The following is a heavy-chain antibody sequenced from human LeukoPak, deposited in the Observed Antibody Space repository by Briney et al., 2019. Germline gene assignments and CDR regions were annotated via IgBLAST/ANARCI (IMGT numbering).Heavy chain of an antibody. V-gene: IGHV1-2*02. CDR2: INPNSGGT. D-gene: IGHD3-10*01. CDR3: ARDPFPYYYGSGTIQSYYMDV. CDR1: GYTLTELS. Sequence: RASVKVSCKVSGYTLTELSIHWVRQAPGQGLEWMGWINPNSGGTNYAQKFQGRVTMTRDTSISTAYMELGRLRSDDTTVYYCARDPFPYYYGSGTIQSYYMDVWGKGTTVTISS. J-gene: IGHJ6*03.